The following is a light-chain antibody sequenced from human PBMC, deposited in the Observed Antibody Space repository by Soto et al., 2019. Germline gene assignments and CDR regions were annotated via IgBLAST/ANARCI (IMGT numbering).Light chain of an antibody. CDR1: ESVSSN. CDR2: HAS. Sequence: IVMTQSPATLSLSPGERATLSCRASESVSSNLVWCQHKTGQAPRLLIFHASTRTTSVTARMSGSGAGTKFSLTTSSLQSQDFAVDYCQQYDDCFRTFGQGTKVEIK. J-gene: IGKJ1*01. CDR3: QQYDDCFRT. V-gene: IGKV3-15*01.